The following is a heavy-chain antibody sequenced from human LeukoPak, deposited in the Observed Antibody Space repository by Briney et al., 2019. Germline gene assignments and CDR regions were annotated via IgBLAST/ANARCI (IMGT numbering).Heavy chain of an antibody. CDR2: IYYSGST. CDR3: ARVRGSWYYYYYYMDV. CDR1: GGSISSYY. Sequence: PSETLSLPCTVSGGSISSYYWSWIRQPPGKGLEWIGYIYYSGSTNYNPSLKSRVTISVDTSKNQFSLKLSSVTAADTAVYYCARVRGSWYYYYYYMDVWGKGTTVTVSS. V-gene: IGHV4-59*01. J-gene: IGHJ6*03. D-gene: IGHD6-13*01.